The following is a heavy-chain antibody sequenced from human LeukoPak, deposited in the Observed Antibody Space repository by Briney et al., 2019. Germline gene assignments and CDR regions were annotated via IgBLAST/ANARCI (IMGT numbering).Heavy chain of an antibody. CDR1: GFTFSSYG. Sequence: GRSLRLSCAASGFTFSSYGMHWVRQAPGKGLEWVAVIWYDGSNKYYADSVKGRFTISRDNSKNTLYLQMNSLRAEDTAMYYCAKDLRPIAVAGLNFDYWGQGTLVTVSS. J-gene: IGHJ4*02. D-gene: IGHD6-19*01. V-gene: IGHV3-33*06. CDR3: AKDLRPIAVAGLNFDY. CDR2: IWYDGSNK.